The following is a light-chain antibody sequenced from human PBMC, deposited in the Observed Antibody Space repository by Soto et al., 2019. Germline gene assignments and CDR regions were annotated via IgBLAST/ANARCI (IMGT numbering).Light chain of an antibody. CDR2: KAS. CDR3: QQYSRNPLT. V-gene: IGKV1-5*03. CDR1: QSVSSW. J-gene: IGKJ4*01. Sequence: DIQMTQSPSTLSASVGDRVTITCRASQSVSSWLAWYQQKPGEVPKLLIYKASSLESGVPSRFSGSGCGKEFTLTISSLQPDDFVTYYCQQYSRNPLTFGGGTTVEIK.